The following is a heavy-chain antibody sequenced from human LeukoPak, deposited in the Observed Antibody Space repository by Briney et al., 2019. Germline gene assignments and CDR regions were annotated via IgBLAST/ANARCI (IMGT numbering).Heavy chain of an antibody. J-gene: IGHJ6*03. Sequence: KPGGSLRLSCAASGFTFSSYSMNWVRQAPGKGLEWVSSISSSSSYIYYADSVKGRFTISRDNAKNSLYLQMNSLRAEDTAVYYCARDLGYHFDYYYYMDVWGKGTTVTVSS. CDR2: ISSSSSYI. CDR1: GFTFSSYS. CDR3: ARDLGYHFDYYYYMDV. D-gene: IGHD2/OR15-2a*01. V-gene: IGHV3-21*01.